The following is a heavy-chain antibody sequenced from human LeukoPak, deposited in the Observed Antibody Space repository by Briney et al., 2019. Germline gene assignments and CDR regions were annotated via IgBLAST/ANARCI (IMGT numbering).Heavy chain of an antibody. Sequence: GESLKISCKGSGYSFTSYWIGWVRQMPGKGLEWMWIIHPGDSDTRYSPSFQGQVTISVDKSISTAYLRWSSLKASDTAMYYCARVVVVTSIFWYFDLWGRGTLVTVAS. J-gene: IGHJ2*01. D-gene: IGHD2-21*02. CDR3: ARVVVVTSIFWYFDL. V-gene: IGHV5-51*01. CDR1: GYSFTSYW. CDR2: IHPGDSDT.